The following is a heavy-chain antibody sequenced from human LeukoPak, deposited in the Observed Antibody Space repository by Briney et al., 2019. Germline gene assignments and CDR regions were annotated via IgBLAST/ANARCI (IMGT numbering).Heavy chain of an antibody. V-gene: IGHV3-23*01. CDR3: AKERRQQLANPHDAFDY. D-gene: IGHD6-13*01. CDR2: ISGSGGST. Sequence: GGSLRLSCAASGFTFSSYAMSWVHQAPGKGLEWVSAISGSGGSTYYADSVKGRFTISRDNSKNTLYLQMNSLRAEDTAVYYCAKERRQQLANPHDAFDYWGQGTLVTVSS. CDR1: GFTFSSYA. J-gene: IGHJ4*02.